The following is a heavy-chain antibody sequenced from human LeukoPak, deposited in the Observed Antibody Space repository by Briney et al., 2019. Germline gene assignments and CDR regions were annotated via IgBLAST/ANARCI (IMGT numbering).Heavy chain of an antibody. CDR3: ARQGAAGKYYYYYMDV. J-gene: IGHJ6*03. V-gene: IGHV5-51*01. Sequence: GESLKISCKGSGYSFTSYWIGWVRQMPGKGLEWMGIIYPGDSDTRYSPSFQGQVTISADKSIITAYLQWSSLKASDTAMYYCARQGAAGKYYYYYMDVWGKGTTVTVSS. D-gene: IGHD6-13*01. CDR1: GYSFTSYW. CDR2: IYPGDSDT.